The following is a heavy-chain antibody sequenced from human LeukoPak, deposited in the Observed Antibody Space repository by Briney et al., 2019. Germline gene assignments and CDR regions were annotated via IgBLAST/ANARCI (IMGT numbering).Heavy chain of an antibody. J-gene: IGHJ4*02. CDR1: GFTFDDYG. D-gene: IGHD6-19*01. V-gene: IGHV3-20*04. CDR3: ARRGIAVAGNDY. Sequence: GGSLRLSCAASGFTFDDYGMSWVRQAPGKGLEWVSRINWNGGSTGYADSVKGRFTISRDNAKNSLYLQMNSLRAEDTALYYCARRGIAVAGNDYWGQGTLVTVSS. CDR2: INWNGGST.